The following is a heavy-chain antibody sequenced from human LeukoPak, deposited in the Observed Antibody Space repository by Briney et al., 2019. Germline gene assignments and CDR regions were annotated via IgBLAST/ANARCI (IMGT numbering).Heavy chain of an antibody. D-gene: IGHD6-6*01. Sequence: RGSPRLSCAASGFTFSDHYMDWVRQAPGKGLEWVGRSRDKDYCYTTEYAASVRGRFTISRDNAKNSLFLEMNSLRAEDTAMYYCARDASSSAFDHWGQGTLVTVSS. V-gene: IGHV3-72*01. CDR2: SRDKDYCYTT. CDR3: ARDASSSAFDH. CDR1: GFTFSDHY. J-gene: IGHJ4*02.